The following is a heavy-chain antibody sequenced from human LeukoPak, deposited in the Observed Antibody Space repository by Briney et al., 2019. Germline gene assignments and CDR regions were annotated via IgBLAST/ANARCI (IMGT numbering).Heavy chain of an antibody. CDR3: ARDDHYNNYYMDV. J-gene: IGHJ6*03. CDR1: GFIFSTYS. Sequence: GGSLRLSCAASGFIFSTYSMNWVRQAPGKGLEWVSYISSGSNTIYYADSVKGRFTISRDNAENTLYLQMNSLGAEDTAVYYCARDDHYNNYYMDVWGKGTTVTVSS. CDR2: ISSGSNTI. V-gene: IGHV3-48*01.